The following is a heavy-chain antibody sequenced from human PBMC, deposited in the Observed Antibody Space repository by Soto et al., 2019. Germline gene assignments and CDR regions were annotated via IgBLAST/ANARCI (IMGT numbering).Heavy chain of an antibody. CDR3: TRDRDSRRGCEYFDH. Sequence: GGSLRLSCAVSGFTFSGYGMHWVRQAPGKGLEWVAVIWFDGSNKNYADSVKGRFTISRDDSKNTLYLQMNSLRAEDTAVYYCTRDRDSRRGCEYFDHWGQGTLVTVSS. CDR1: GFTFSGYG. V-gene: IGHV3-33*01. J-gene: IGHJ4*02. D-gene: IGHD4-4*01. CDR2: IWFDGSNK.